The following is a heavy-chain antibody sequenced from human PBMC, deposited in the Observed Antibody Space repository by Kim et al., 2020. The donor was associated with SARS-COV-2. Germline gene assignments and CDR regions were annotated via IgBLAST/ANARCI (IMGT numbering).Heavy chain of an antibody. CDR3: ARQGDYYDSSGYYDY. D-gene: IGHD3-22*01. Sequence: PSRKSRVTISVDTSKNQFSLKLSSVTAADTAVYYCARQGDYYDSSGYYDYWGQGTLVTVSS. J-gene: IGHJ4*02. V-gene: IGHV4-39*01.